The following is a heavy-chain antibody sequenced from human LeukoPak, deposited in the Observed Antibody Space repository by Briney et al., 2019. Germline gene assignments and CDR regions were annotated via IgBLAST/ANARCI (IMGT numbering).Heavy chain of an antibody. D-gene: IGHD3-22*01. CDR1: GGSISSYY. CDR3: ARGYWEDYYDSSGYTPLDY. V-gene: IGHV4-34*01. J-gene: IGHJ4*02. Sequence: SETLSLTCTVSGGSISSYYWSWIRQPPGKGLEWIGEINHSGSTNYNPSLKSRVTISVDTSKNQFSLKLSSVTAADAAVYYCARGYWEDYYDSSGYTPLDYWGQGTLVTVSS. CDR2: INHSGST.